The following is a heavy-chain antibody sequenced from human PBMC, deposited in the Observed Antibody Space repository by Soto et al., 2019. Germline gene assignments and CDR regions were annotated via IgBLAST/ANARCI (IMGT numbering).Heavy chain of an antibody. V-gene: IGHV3-21*01. CDR2: ISSSSSYI. Sequence: GGSLRLSCAASGFTFSSYSMNWVRQAPGKGLEWVPSISSSSSYIYYADSVKGRFTISRDNAKNSLYLQMNSLRAEDTAVYYCARDPYYDILTGYYMDYWGQGTLVTVSS. CDR3: ARDPYYDILTGYYMDY. J-gene: IGHJ4*02. D-gene: IGHD3-9*01. CDR1: GFTFSSYS.